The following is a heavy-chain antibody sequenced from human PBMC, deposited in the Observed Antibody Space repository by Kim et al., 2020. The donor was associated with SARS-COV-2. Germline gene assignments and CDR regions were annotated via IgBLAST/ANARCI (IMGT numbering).Heavy chain of an antibody. Sequence: GGSTSYADSVKARFTISRGNSKNTLYLQMNSLRAEDTAVYYCARGVWFDPWGQGTLVTVSS. CDR2: GGST. CDR3: ARGVWFDP. J-gene: IGHJ5*02. V-gene: IGHV3-53*01.